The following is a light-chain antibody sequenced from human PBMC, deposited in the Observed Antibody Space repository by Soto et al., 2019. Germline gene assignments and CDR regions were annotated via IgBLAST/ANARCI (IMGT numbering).Light chain of an antibody. CDR2: GVS. V-gene: IGKV3-15*01. CDR1: QSVGTN. Sequence: ERVMTQSPVTLSVSPGESVTLSCRASQSVGTNLAWYQQKPGQAPRLLIYGVSTRATGIPTRFSGSGSGRQFTLTISSLQSEDLAVYYCQQYNNWPQTFGQGTKVEIK. J-gene: IGKJ1*01. CDR3: QQYNNWPQT.